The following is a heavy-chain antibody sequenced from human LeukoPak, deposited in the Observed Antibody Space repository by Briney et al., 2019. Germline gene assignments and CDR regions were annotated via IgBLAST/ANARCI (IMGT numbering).Heavy chain of an antibody. CDR2: ISGSGGST. CDR3: ATSGIVVLGATYGSGFDY. D-gene: IGHD2-15*01. V-gene: IGHV3-23*01. J-gene: IGHJ4*02. Sequence: PGGSLRLSCAASGFTFSNYWMSWVRQVSGKGLEWVSVISGSGGSTYYADSVKGRFTISRDNARDSLYLQMNSLRAEDTAVYYCATSGIVVLGATYGSGFDYWGQGTLVTVSS. CDR1: GFTFSNYW.